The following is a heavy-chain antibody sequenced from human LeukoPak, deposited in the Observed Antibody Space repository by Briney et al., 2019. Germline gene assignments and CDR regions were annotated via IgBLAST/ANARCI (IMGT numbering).Heavy chain of an antibody. D-gene: IGHD4-17*01. Sequence: GSLRLSRAASGFTFSSFAMSWVRQAPGEGLESVSLISGAGGSTYYADSVKGRFTISRDNSKNTLYLQMNSLRADDTAVYYCAKGHSDYGTGFDLWGQGTLVTVSS. CDR3: AKGHSDYGTGFDL. V-gene: IGHV3-23*01. CDR2: ISGAGGST. J-gene: IGHJ4*02. CDR1: GFTFSSFA.